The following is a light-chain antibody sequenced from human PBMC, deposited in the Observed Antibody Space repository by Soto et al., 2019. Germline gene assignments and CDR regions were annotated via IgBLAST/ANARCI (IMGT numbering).Light chain of an antibody. CDR2: LND. CDR1: FSNIGDNA. Sequence: QSVLTQPPSPSATPGQGVNISCSGSFSNIGDNAVNWYQQLPGAAPKLLIYLNDQRPSGVPDRFSGSKSGTSAFLAISGLQSEDEADYYCAAWDDSLNALFGTGTKVTVL. J-gene: IGLJ1*01. V-gene: IGLV1-44*01. CDR3: AAWDDSLNAL.